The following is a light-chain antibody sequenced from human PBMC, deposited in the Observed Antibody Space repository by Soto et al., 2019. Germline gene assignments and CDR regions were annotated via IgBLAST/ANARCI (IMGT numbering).Light chain of an antibody. Sequence: DIQMTQSPSTLSASVGDRVTITCRASQSISPWLAWYQQKPGKAPKLLIYQASSLESGVPPRFSGSESGTEFTLLISSLQPADFASYYCHQYKSYSRTFGQGTKVEIK. V-gene: IGKV1-5*03. CDR2: QAS. CDR1: QSISPW. CDR3: HQYKSYSRT. J-gene: IGKJ2*01.